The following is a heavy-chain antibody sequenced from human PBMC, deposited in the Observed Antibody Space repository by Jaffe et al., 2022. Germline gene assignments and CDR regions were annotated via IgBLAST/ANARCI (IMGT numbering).Heavy chain of an antibody. CDR2: IYHSGST. CDR3: ARLGGSGSYYLGWFDP. Sequence: QVQLQESGPGLVKPSETLSLTCAVSGYSISSGYYWGWIRQPPGKGLEWIASIYHSGSTYYNPSLKSRVTISVDTSKNQFSLKLSSVTAADTAVYYCARLGGSGSYYLGWFDPWGQGTLVTVSS. J-gene: IGHJ5*02. D-gene: IGHD3-10*01. CDR1: GYSISSGYY. V-gene: IGHV4-38-2*01.